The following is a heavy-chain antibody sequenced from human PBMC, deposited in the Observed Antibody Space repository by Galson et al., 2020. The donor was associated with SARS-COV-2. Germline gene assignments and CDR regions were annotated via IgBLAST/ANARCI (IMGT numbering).Heavy chain of an antibody. D-gene: IGHD3-3*01. CDR1: GFTFSSYA. J-gene: IGHJ6*02. CDR2: ITYDGSNK. V-gene: IGHV3-30-3*01. Sequence: TGGSLRLSCAASGFTFSSYAMHWVRQAPGKGLEWVAVITYDGSNKYYEDSVQGRFTISRDNSKNTLYLQMNSLRAEDTAVYYCARDGSLTIFGVVIGAYYYYGMDVWGQGTTVSVSS. CDR3: ARDGSLTIFGVVIGAYYYYGMDV.